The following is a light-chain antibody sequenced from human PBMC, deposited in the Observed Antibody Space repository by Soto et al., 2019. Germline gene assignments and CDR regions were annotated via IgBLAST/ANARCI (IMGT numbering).Light chain of an antibody. CDR3: QQLSTYPLT. Sequence: DIQMTQSPSSLSASVGDRVTITCRASQGISSYLAWYQQEPGKAPKLLIYGASTVRSGVPSRFSGSGSGTDFTLTITSLQPEDSATYFCQQLSTYPLTFGGGTKVDIK. J-gene: IGKJ4*01. CDR1: QGISSY. CDR2: GAS. V-gene: IGKV1-9*01.